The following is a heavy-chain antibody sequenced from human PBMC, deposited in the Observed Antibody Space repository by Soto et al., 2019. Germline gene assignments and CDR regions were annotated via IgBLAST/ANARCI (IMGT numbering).Heavy chain of an antibody. D-gene: IGHD3-16*01. CDR3: ARWGTTGGLDV. J-gene: IGHJ1*01. V-gene: IGHV3-30*19. CDR2: TSYDGSDK. Sequence: QVQLVESGGGVVQPGTSLRVSCVGSGFTFRSYVIHWVRQAPGKGLEWVALTSYDGSDKYYDDSVRGRFTISRDNSRNTVDLQMDSLSLEDTALYYCARWGTTGGLDVWCQGTLVSVSS. CDR1: GFTFRSYV.